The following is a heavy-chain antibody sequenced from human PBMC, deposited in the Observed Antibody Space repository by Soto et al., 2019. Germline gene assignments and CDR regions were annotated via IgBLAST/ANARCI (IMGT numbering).Heavy chain of an antibody. CDR2: INPNSGGT. CDR3: ARDSVAARPGPHYYFDY. V-gene: IGHV1-2*04. Sequence: ASVKVSCKASGYTFTGYYMHWVRQAPGQGLEWMGWINPNSGGTNYAQKFQGWVTMTRDTSISTAYMELSRLRSDDTAVYYCARDSVAARPGPHYYFDYWGQGTLVTVSS. CDR1: GYTFTGYY. J-gene: IGHJ4*02. D-gene: IGHD6-6*01.